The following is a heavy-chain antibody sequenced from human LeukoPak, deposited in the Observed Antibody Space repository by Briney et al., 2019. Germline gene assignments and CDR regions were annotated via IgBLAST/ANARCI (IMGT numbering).Heavy chain of an antibody. CDR1: GFTFANYN. Sequence: GGSLRLSCAASGFTFANYNFNWVRQAPGKGLEWVSYISSTSSTIYYADSMKGRFAISRDNAKNSLYLQMNSLRAEDTAVYYCARDPPHGMDVWGQGTTVTVSS. J-gene: IGHJ6*02. CDR3: ARDPPHGMDV. V-gene: IGHV3-48*01. CDR2: ISSTSSTI.